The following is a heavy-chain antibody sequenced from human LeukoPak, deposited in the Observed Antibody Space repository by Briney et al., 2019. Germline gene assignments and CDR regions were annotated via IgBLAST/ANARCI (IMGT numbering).Heavy chain of an antibody. D-gene: IGHD2-15*01. CDR2: ISYHGSNK. CDR1: GFTFSSFA. V-gene: IGHV3-30-3*01. J-gene: IGHJ4*02. CDR3: ARDPNDCSGGSCPPNY. Sequence: GGSLRLACAASGFTFSSFAMHWVRQAPGKGLEWVAVISYHGSNKYYADSVKGRFTISRDNSKNTLYLQMNRLRAEDTAVYYCARDPNDCSGGSCPPNYWGQGTLVTVSS.